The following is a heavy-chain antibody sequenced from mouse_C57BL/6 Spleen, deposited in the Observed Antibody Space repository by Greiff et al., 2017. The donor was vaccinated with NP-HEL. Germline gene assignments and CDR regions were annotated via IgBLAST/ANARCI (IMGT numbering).Heavy chain of an antibody. Sequence: VQLQQSGPELVKPGASVKISCKASGYAFSSSWMNWVKQRPGKGLEWIGRIYPGDGDTNYNGKFKGKATLTADKSSSTAYMQLSSLTSEDSAVYFLASRIYYGSSYGFAYWGQGTLVTVSA. CDR3: ASRIYYGSSYGFAY. CDR1: GYAFSSSW. CDR2: IYPGDGDT. D-gene: IGHD1-1*01. V-gene: IGHV1-82*01. J-gene: IGHJ3*01.